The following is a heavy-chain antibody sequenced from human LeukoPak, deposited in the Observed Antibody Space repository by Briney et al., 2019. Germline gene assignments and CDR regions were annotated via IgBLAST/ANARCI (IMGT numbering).Heavy chain of an antibody. CDR1: GFTFNNAW. J-gene: IGHJ5*02. D-gene: IGHD2-2*01. CDR3: ARRARGGTSNWFDP. CDR2: INHSGST. V-gene: IGHV4-34*01. Sequence: GSLRLSCAASGFTFNNAWMNWVRQPPGKGLEWIGEINHSGSTNYNPSLKSRVTISVDTSKNQFSLKLSSVTAADTAVYYCARRARGGTSNWFDPWGQGTLVTVSS.